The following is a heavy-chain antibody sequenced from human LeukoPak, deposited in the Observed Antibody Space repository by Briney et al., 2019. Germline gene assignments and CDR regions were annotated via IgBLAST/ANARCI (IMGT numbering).Heavy chain of an antibody. D-gene: IGHD4-23*01. J-gene: IGHJ3*02. CDR3: ARDSSGGNDAFDI. Sequence: SETLSLTCAVSGGSISSSNWWSWVRQPPGKGLEWIGEIYHSGSTYYNPSLKSRVTISVDTSKNQFSLKLSSVTAADTAVYYCARDSSGGNDAFDIWGQGTMVTVSS. CDR1: GGSISSSNW. CDR2: IYHSGST. V-gene: IGHV4-4*02.